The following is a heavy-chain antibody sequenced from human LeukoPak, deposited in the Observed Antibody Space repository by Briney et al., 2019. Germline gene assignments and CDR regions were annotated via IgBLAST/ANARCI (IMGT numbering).Heavy chain of an antibody. CDR2: FDPEDGET. V-gene: IGHV1-24*01. D-gene: IGHD5-18*01. CDR3: ATPWGRGYSSGLDY. Sequence: ASVKVSCKVSGYTLTELSMHWVRQAPGKGLEWMGGFDPEDGETIYAQKFQGRVTMTEDTSTDTAYMELSSLRSEDTAVYYCATPWGRGYSSGLDYWGHGTLVTVSS. J-gene: IGHJ4*01. CDR1: GYTLTELS.